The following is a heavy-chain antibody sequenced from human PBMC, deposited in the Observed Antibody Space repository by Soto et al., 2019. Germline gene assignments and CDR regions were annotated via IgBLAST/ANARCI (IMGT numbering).Heavy chain of an antibody. J-gene: IGHJ4*02. V-gene: IGHV3-21*01. CDR2: ISSSSSYI. CDR1: GFTFSSYN. CDR3: ARAWYSSGWYRDFDY. D-gene: IGHD6-19*01. Sequence: EVQLVESGGGLVKPGGSLRLSCAASGFTFSSYNMNWVRQAPGKGLEWVSSISSSSSYIYYADSVKGRFTISRDNAKNSLYLQMNSLRAEDTAVYYCARAWYSSGWYRDFDYWGQGTLVTVSS.